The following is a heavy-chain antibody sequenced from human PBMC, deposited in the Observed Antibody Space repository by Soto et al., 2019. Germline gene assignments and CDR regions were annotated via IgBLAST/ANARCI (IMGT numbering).Heavy chain of an antibody. J-gene: IGHJ4*02. V-gene: IGHV4-31*03. Sequence: QVQLQESGPGLVKPSQTLSLTCTVSGGSMNSGGYCWSWIRQHPGESLEWIGCISYGGTTSYNPSLNSRVIISVDTSKNQFSLKLTSVTAADTAVYYCSRGILVWGQGTLITVSS. CDR3: SRGILV. CDR1: GGSMNSGGYC. D-gene: IGHD2-15*01. CDR2: ISYGGTT.